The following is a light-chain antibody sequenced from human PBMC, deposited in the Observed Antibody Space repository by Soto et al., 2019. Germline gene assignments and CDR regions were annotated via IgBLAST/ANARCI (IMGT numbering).Light chain of an antibody. CDR2: KAS. CDR1: RSISSW. J-gene: IGKJ1*01. Sequence: DIQMTQSPSTLSASVGDRDTITCRASRSISSWLAWYQQEPGKAPKLLIYKASSLESGVPSRFSGSGSGTEFTLTISSLQPDDFATYYCQQYNSYSTFGQGTKVDIK. V-gene: IGKV1-5*03. CDR3: QQYNSYST.